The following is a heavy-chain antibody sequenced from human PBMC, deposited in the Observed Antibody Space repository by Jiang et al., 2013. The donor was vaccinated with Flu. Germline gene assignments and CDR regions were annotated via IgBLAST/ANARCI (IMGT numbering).Heavy chain of an antibody. J-gene: IGHJ3*01. D-gene: IGHD3-3*01. CDR1: GYSFLTYW. V-gene: IGHV5-51*01. Sequence: GAEVKKPGESLKISCKTSGYSFLTYWIGWVRQTPGRGLEWMGVIYPGDSDTKYSPTFQGHVSISVDTSITTAYLQWGSLRASDNGIYYCVRQGVAPGGFDAFDLWGQGTMVTVSS. CDR3: VRQGVAPGGFDAFDL. CDR2: IYPGDSDT.